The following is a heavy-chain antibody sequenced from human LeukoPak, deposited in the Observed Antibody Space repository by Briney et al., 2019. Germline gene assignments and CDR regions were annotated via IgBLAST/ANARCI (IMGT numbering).Heavy chain of an antibody. D-gene: IGHD5-24*01. CDR1: GFIVSTKY. Sequence: GGSLRLSCAASGFIVSTKYMAWVRQAPGKGLEWVSVIYSGGGTYYADSVKGRFTISRDNSKNTLYLQMNNLRAEDTAVYYCASGEMATVTLDYWGQGTLVVVSS. CDR3: ASGEMATVTLDY. V-gene: IGHV3-53*01. J-gene: IGHJ4*02. CDR2: IYSGGGT.